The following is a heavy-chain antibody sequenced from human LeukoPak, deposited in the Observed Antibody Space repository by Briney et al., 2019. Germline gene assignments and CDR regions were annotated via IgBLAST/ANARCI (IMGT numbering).Heavy chain of an antibody. D-gene: IGHD3-22*01. J-gene: IGHJ4*02. V-gene: IGHV1-69*04. CDR3: ARTEHDSSGYYPPGYFDY. CDR2: IIPILGIA. Sequence: SVKVSCKASGGTFSSYAISWVRQAPGQGLEWMGRIIPILGIANYAQKFQGRVTITADKSTSTAYMELSSLRSEDTAVNYCARTEHDSSGYYPPGYFDYWGQGTLVTVSS. CDR1: GGTFSSYA.